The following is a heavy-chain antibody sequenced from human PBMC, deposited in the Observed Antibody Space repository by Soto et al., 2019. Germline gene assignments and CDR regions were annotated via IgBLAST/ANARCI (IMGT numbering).Heavy chain of an antibody. CDR2: ISSSSSYI. CDR1: GFTFSSYS. V-gene: IGHV3-21*01. Sequence: EVQLVESGGGLVKPGGSLRLSCAASGFTFSSYSMNWVRQAPGKGLEWVSSISSSSSYIYYADSVKGRFTISRDNAKNSLYLQMNSLIAEDTAVYYCARVVVVPAVGIDYWGQGTLVTVSS. D-gene: IGHD2-2*01. CDR3: ARVVVVPAVGIDY. J-gene: IGHJ4*02.